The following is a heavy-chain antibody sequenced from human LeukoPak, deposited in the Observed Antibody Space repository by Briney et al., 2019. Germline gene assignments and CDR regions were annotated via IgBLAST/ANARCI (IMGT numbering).Heavy chain of an antibody. D-gene: IGHD6-13*01. CDR2: IRSKANSYAT. Sequence: PGGSLRLSCAASGFTFSGSAMHWVRQASGKGLEWVGRIRSKANSYATAYAASVKGRFTISRDDSKNTAYLQMNSLKTEDTAVYYCTRRQQLVGDFDYWGQGTLVTVSS. CDR1: GFTFSGSA. V-gene: IGHV3-73*01. CDR3: TRRQQLVGDFDY. J-gene: IGHJ4*02.